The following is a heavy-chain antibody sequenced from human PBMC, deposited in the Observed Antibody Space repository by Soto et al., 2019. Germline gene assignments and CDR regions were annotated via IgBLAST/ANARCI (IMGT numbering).Heavy chain of an antibody. Sequence: GASVKVSCKVSGYTLTELPMHWVRQAPGKGLEWMGGFDPEDGETIYAQKFQGRVTMTEDTSTDTAYMELSSLRSEDTAVYYCATGVYLEWLLGDAFDIWGQGTMVTVSS. CDR3: ATGVYLEWLLGDAFDI. J-gene: IGHJ3*02. CDR1: GYTLTELP. D-gene: IGHD3-3*01. CDR2: FDPEDGET. V-gene: IGHV1-24*01.